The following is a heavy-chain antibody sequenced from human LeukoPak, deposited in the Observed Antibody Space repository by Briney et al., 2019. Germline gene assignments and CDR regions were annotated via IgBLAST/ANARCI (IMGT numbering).Heavy chain of an antibody. D-gene: IGHD5-18*01. Sequence: GGSLRLSCAAPGFTVSSNYMSWVRQAPGKGLEWVSVIYSGGSTYYADSVKGRFTISRDNSKNTLHLQMNSLRAEDTAVYYCAREGYSYGYDAFDIWGQGTMVTVSS. CDR1: GFTVSSNY. CDR2: IYSGGST. CDR3: AREGYSYGYDAFDI. J-gene: IGHJ3*02. V-gene: IGHV3-66*01.